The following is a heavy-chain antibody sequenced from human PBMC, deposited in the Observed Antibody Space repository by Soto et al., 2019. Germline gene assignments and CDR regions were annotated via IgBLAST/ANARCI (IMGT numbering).Heavy chain of an antibody. D-gene: IGHD3-3*01. CDR1: GFALESYG. V-gene: IGHV3-30*18. CDR3: ENREGQAWSRDHFYYYAMEV. J-gene: IGHJ6*02. CDR2: ILLEGVI. Sequence: GGSRRLSVRALGFALESYGMHWGRQGPGKGRRGLGYILLEGVIKVYAGSVKGRFTISRDNSKNTLYRQGSSLRPDDTAVYYCENREGQAWSRDHFYYYAMEVWGRGTTVTVSS.